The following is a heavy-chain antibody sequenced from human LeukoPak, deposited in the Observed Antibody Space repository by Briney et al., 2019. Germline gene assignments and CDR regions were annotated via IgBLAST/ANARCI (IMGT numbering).Heavy chain of an antibody. CDR3: AKAPGDYYYYMDV. CDR1: GYTFTSYY. CDR2: INPSGGST. V-gene: IGHV1-46*01. J-gene: IGHJ6*03. Sequence: ASVKVSCKASGYTFTSYYMHWVRQAPGQGLEWMGIINPSGGSTSYAQKFQGRVTMTRDMSTSTVYMELSSLRSEDTAVYYCAKAPGDYYYYMDVWGKGATVTISS.